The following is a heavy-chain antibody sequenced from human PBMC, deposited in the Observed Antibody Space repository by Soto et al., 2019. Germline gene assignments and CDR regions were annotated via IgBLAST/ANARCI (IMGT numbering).Heavy chain of an antibody. CDR1: GGTFSSFINYP. CDR3: ARRDTSGFLRYFDN. D-gene: IGHD3-3*01. J-gene: IGHJ4*02. V-gene: IGHV1-69*06. CDR2: IVPNVGTV. Sequence: ASVKVSCKSSGGTFSSFINYPINWVRQAPGQGLEWMGGIVPNVGTVNYAQKFRGKVTITADKSTGTAYMELSSLRSEDTALYYCARRDTSGFLRYFDNWGQGTQATVSS.